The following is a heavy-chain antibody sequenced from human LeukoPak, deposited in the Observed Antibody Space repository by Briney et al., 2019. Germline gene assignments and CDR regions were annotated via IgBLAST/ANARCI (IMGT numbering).Heavy chain of an antibody. CDR2: ISWNSGSI. CDR3: AKPYYYDSSGYYFDY. D-gene: IGHD3-22*01. CDR1: GFTFDDYA. V-gene: IGHV3-9*01. J-gene: IGHJ4*02. Sequence: GGSLRLSCAASGFTFDDYAMHWVRQAPGKGLEWVSGISWNSGSIGYVDSVKGRFTISRDNAKNSLYLQMNSLRAEDTALYYCAKPYYYDSSGYYFDYWGQGTLVTVSS.